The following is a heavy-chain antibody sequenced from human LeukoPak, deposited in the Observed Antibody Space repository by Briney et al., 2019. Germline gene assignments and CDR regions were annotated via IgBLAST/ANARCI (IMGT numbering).Heavy chain of an antibody. CDR3: ARGPWGDSSGYGFDY. Sequence: SVKVSCKASGGTFSSYAISWVRQAPGRGLEWMGRIIPILGIANYAQKFQGRVTITADKSTSTAYMELSSLRSEDTAVYYCARGPWGDSSGYGFDYWGQGTLVTVSS. CDR1: GGTFSSYA. J-gene: IGHJ4*02. CDR2: IIPILGIA. D-gene: IGHD3-22*01. V-gene: IGHV1-69*04.